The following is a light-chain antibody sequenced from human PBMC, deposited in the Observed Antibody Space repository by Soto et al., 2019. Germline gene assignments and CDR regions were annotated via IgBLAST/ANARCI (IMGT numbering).Light chain of an antibody. CDR3: QQYNSDST. Sequence: IQMTQSPSTLSASVGDRVTITCRASQSISIWLAWYQQKPGRAPKLMIQKASSLESEVPSRFSGSGSGTEFTLTINSLQPDDSATYSCQQYNSDSTFGQGTKVDIK. CDR1: QSISIW. J-gene: IGKJ1*01. V-gene: IGKV1-5*03. CDR2: KAS.